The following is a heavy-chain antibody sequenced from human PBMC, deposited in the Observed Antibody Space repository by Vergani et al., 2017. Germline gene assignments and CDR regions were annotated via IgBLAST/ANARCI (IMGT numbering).Heavy chain of an antibody. CDR3: ARAPRYSPSDYYYYYMDV. V-gene: IGHV4-34*01. D-gene: IGHD4-11*01. CDR1: GGSFSGYY. CDR2: INHSGSA. J-gene: IGHJ6*03. Sequence: QEQLQQWGAGLLKPSETLSLTCAVYGGSFSGYYWTWIRQPPGKGLEWIGEINHSGSANYNPSLKSRVTISVDTSKNQFSLKLTSVTAADTAVYYCARAPRYSPSDYYYYYMDVWGKGTTVTVSS.